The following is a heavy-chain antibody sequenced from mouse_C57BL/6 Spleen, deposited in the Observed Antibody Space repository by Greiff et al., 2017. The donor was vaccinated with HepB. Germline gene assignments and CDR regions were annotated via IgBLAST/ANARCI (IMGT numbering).Heavy chain of an antibody. CDR1: GFTFSDYG. CDR2: ISSGSSTI. V-gene: IGHV5-17*01. D-gene: IGHD1-1*01. CDR3: ARRTTVGYFDV. J-gene: IGHJ1*03. Sequence: EVQLVESGGGLVKPGGSLKLSCAASGFTFSDYGMHWVRQAQEKGLEWVAYISSGSSTIYYEVTVKGRFTLARDNAKNTLFLPMTSLRSEDTAMYYSARRTTVGYFDVWGTGTTFTVSS.